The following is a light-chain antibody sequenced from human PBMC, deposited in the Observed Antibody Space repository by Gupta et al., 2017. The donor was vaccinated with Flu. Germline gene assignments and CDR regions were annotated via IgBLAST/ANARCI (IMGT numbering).Light chain of an antibody. J-gene: IGKJ1*01. V-gene: IGKV1-5*03. CDR3: QQYKSYSPWT. Sequence: DIQLTPSPSTLSASVGDRVTITCRASQSISNWLAWYQQKPGKAPKLLIYKASSLESGVPSRFSGSGSGTEFTLTISSLQPDDFANYYCQQYKSYSPWTFGQGTKVEIK. CDR1: QSISNW. CDR2: KAS.